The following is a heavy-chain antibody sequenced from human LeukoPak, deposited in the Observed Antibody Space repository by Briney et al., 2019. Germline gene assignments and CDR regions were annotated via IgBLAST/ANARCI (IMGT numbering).Heavy chain of an antibody. Sequence: PGGSLRLSCAASGFTFSSYSMNWVRQAPGKGLEWVSSISSSSSYIYYADSVKGRFTISRDNAKNSLYLQMNSLRAEDTAVYYCARNLMVYGGSYYYYYGMDVWGQGTTVTVSS. CDR3: ARNLMVYGGSYYYYYGMDV. CDR2: ISSSSSYI. CDR1: GFTFSSYS. J-gene: IGHJ6*02. D-gene: IGHD2-8*01. V-gene: IGHV3-21*01.